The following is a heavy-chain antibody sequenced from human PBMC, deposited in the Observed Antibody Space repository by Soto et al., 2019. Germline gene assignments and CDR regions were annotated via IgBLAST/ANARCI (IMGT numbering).Heavy chain of an antibody. D-gene: IGHD2-15*01. CDR3: ARARWYDAFYV. CDR1: GFFISSGNY. CDR2: IFHGGKT. J-gene: IGHJ3*01. V-gene: IGHV4-38-2*01. Sequence: ASETLSLTFAVSGFFISSGNYWGWIRKPPGKGLEWIGSIFHGGKTYYNPSLKSRVTISVDMSKNQFSLKLNSVTAADTAVYYCARARWYDAFYVWGQGTVVTVS.